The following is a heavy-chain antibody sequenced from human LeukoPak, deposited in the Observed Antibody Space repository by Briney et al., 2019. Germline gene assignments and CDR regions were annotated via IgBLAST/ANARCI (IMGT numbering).Heavy chain of an antibody. V-gene: IGHV3-21*01. D-gene: IGHD2-15*01. CDR1: GFTFSSYS. J-gene: IGHJ4*02. CDR2: ISSSSSYI. CDR3: ARAPLGYCSGGSCYDLDY. Sequence: PGGSLRLSCAASGFTFSSYSMNWVRQAPGKGMVWVSSISSSSSYIYYADSVKGRFTISRDNAKNSLYLQMNTLRAEDTAVYYCARAPLGYCSGGSCYDLDYWGQGTLVTVSS.